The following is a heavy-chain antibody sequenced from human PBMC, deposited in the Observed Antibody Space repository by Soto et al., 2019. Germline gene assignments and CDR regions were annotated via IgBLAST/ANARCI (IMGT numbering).Heavy chain of an antibody. CDR3: AVGGDFYDSTGYSGPFDY. Sequence: GGSLRLSCAASGFTIDDYTVHWVRQAPGKGLEWVSFVSWDGGSTNYADSVKGRFTISRDNSKNSLYLQMNSLKTEDTALYYCAVGGDFYDSTGYSGPFDYWGQGTLVTVSS. J-gene: IGHJ4*02. V-gene: IGHV3-43*01. CDR1: GFTIDDYT. D-gene: IGHD3-22*01. CDR2: VSWDGGST.